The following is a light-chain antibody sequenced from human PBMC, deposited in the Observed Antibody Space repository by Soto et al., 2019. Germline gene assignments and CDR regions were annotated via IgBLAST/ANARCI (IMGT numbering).Light chain of an antibody. CDR1: QGIAPS. CDR3: QKYNRAPLT. V-gene: IGKV1-27*01. J-gene: IGKJ4*01. Sequence: DVQMTQSPSSLSAFVGDRVTITCRASQGIAPSLAWFQQKPGKVPKLLIYATSTLQSGVPSRFSGSGSGTDFTLTISSLQPEDVATYYCQKYNRAPLTFGGGTKVEIK. CDR2: ATS.